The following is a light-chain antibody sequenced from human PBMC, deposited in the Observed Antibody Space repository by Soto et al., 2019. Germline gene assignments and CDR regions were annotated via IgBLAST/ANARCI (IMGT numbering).Light chain of an antibody. CDR2: GAS. J-gene: IGKJ4*01. V-gene: IGKV3-15*01. Sequence: EIVMTQSPATLSVSPGERATRSCRASQSVNSNLAWYQQKPGQAPRLLIYGASTRATDIPASFSGSGSGTEFTLTISSLQSEDFAVYYCQQYNNWPITFGGGTKVEIK. CDR3: QQYNNWPIT. CDR1: QSVNSN.